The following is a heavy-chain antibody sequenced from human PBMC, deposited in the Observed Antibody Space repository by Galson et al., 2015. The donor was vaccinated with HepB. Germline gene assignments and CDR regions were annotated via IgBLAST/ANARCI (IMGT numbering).Heavy chain of an antibody. Sequence: SVKVSCKASGYNFPTYSTTWVRRAPGQGLEWMGWINAYNQHTNYAQHLQGRVTMTTDTSTSTAYMELRSLRSDDTAVYYCARGALVAVVDATQNNWFAPWGQGTLITVSS. CDR2: INAYNQHT. V-gene: IGHV1-18*01. CDR3: ARGALVAVVDATQNNWFAP. CDR1: GYNFPTYS. J-gene: IGHJ5*02. D-gene: IGHD2-15*01.